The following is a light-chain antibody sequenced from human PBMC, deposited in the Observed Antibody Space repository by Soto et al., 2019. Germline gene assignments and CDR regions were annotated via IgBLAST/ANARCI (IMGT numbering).Light chain of an antibody. CDR1: EIINRN. Sequence: EIVMTQSPATLSASPVERVTLSFRASEIINRNLVWYQKRPGQAPRLVIYGASTRATGIPARFSGSGSGTDFTLTISSLQSEDLAVYYCQHYDNWRGTFGGGTKVDIK. CDR2: GAS. J-gene: IGKJ4*01. CDR3: QHYDNWRGT. V-gene: IGKV3-15*01.